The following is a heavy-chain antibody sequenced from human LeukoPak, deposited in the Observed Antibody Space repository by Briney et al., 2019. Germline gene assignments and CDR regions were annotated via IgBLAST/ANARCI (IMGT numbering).Heavy chain of an antibody. J-gene: IGHJ4*02. CDR2: IIPIFGTA. Sequence: GASVKVSRKASGGTFSSYAISWVRQAPGQGLEWMGGIIPIFGTANYAQKFPGRVTITADESTSTAYMELSSLRSEDTAVYYCARGGSDYGDYVFDYWGQGTLVTVSS. CDR1: GGTFSSYA. D-gene: IGHD4-17*01. V-gene: IGHV1-69*13. CDR3: ARGGSDYGDYVFDY.